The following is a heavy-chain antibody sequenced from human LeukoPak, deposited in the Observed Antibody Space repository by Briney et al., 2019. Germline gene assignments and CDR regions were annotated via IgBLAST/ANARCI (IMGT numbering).Heavy chain of an antibody. V-gene: IGHV4-30-4*01. Sequence: SETLSLTCTVSGGSISSGDYYWSWIRQPPEKGLEWIGYIYYSGSTYYNPSLKSRVTISVDTSKNQFSLKLSSVTAADTAVYYCARGLGYCSSTSCYSGDAFDIWGQGTMVTVSS. D-gene: IGHD2-2*01. CDR1: GGSISSGDYY. CDR3: ARGLGYCSSTSCYSGDAFDI. J-gene: IGHJ3*02. CDR2: IYYSGST.